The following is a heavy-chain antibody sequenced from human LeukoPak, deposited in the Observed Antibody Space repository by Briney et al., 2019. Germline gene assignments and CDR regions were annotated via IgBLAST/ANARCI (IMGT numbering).Heavy chain of an antibody. CDR3: ARSLGYSYGGYGMDV. Sequence: ASVKVSCKASGGTFSSYAISWVRQAPGQGLEWMGRIIPILGIANYAQKFQGRVTITADKSTSTAYMELSSLRSEDTAVYYCARSLGYSYGGYGMDVWGQGTTVTVSS. V-gene: IGHV1-69*04. J-gene: IGHJ6*02. CDR2: IIPILGIA. CDR1: GGTFSSYA. D-gene: IGHD5-18*01.